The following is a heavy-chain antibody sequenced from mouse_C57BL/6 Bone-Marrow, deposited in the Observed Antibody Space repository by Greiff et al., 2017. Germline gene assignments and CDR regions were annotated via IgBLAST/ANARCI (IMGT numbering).Heavy chain of an antibody. Sequence: QVQLQQSGAELVKPGASVKLPCKASGYTFTSYWMHWVKQRPGRGLEWIGRIDPNSGGTKYNEKFKSKATLTVDKPSSTAYMQLSSLTSEDSAVYYCARGDLDSNSAWFAYWGQGTLVTVSA. D-gene: IGHD2-5*01. J-gene: IGHJ3*01. CDR2: IDPNSGGT. CDR1: GYTFTSYW. V-gene: IGHV1-72*01. CDR3: ARGDLDSNSAWFAY.